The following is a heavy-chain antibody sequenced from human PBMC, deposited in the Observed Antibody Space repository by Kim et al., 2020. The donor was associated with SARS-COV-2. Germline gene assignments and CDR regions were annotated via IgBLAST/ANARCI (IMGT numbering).Heavy chain of an antibody. Sequence: GGSLRLSCAASGFTFSDYYMSWIRQAPGKGLEWVSYISSSSSYKNYADSVKGRFTISRDNAKNSLYLQMNSLRAEDTAVYYCARVGYDYVWGSYREYYYYYGMDVWGQGTTDTVSS. CDR3: ARVGYDYVWGSYREYYYYYGMDV. V-gene: IGHV3-11*05. J-gene: IGHJ6*02. CDR1: GFTFSDYY. CDR2: ISSSSSYK. D-gene: IGHD3-16*02.